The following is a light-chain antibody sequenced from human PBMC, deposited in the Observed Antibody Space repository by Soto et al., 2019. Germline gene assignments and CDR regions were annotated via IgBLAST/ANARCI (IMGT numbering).Light chain of an antibody. CDR2: GAS. Sequence: DIQMTQSPSSLSASVGDRVTITCRANLSITNYLHWYQQKSGRVPKLLIYGASNLQGGVPSRFSGRGSGTDFSLIISSLRLEDFATYFCQQTYTLPFTFVGGTKVDIE. V-gene: IGKV1-39*01. CDR3: QQTYTLPFT. J-gene: IGKJ4*01. CDR1: LSITNY.